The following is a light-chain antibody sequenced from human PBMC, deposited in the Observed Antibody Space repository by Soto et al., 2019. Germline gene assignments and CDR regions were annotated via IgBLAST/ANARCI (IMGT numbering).Light chain of an antibody. V-gene: IGLV2-14*01. CDR2: EVS. CDR3: SSYTTSIAFV. Sequence: QSVLTQPASVSGSPGQSITISCTGTISDVGGYNYVSWYQQHPGKTPKLVIHEVSNRPSGVSNRFSGSKSGNTASLTISGLQPEDEADYYCSSYTTSIAFVFGTGTKLTVL. J-gene: IGLJ1*01. CDR1: ISDVGGYNY.